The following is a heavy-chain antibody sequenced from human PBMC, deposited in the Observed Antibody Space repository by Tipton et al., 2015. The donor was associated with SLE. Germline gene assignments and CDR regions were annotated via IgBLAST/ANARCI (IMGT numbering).Heavy chain of an antibody. CDR1: GFNFNIYA. CDR3: AAYHYDASGDQYMDV. CDR2: ISGSGDST. D-gene: IGHD3-22*01. V-gene: IGHV3-23*01. Sequence: SLRLSCVGSGFNFNIYAVNWVRQAPGKGLQWVAAISGSGDSTYYADSVRGRFTVSRDKSKNTLYLQMNSLRAEDTAVYYCAAYHYDASGDQYMDVWGKGTTVTVSS. J-gene: IGHJ6*03.